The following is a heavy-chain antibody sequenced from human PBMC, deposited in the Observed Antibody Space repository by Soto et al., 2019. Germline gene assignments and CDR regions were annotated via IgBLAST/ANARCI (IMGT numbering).Heavy chain of an antibody. Sequence: EVQLLESGGGLVQPGGSLRLSCAASGFTFSSYAMSWVRQAPGKGLEWVSAISNSGGSTNYADSVKGRFTISRDNSKNTLYRQMNSLRAEDTAVYYCAKDIVVWELPYYFDYWGQGTLVTVSS. V-gene: IGHV3-23*01. CDR2: ISNSGGST. J-gene: IGHJ4*02. D-gene: IGHD1-26*01. CDR3: AKDIVVWELPYYFDY. CDR1: GFTFSSYA.